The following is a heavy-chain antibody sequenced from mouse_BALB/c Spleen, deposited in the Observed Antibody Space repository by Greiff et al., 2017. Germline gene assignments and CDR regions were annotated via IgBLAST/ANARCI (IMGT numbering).Heavy chain of an antibody. CDR2: ISYDGSN. Sequence: EVQLQESGPGLVKPSQSLSLTCSVTGYSFTSCYYWNWIRQLPENHLEWMGYISYDGSNNYNPSLKNRISITRDTSKNQFFLKLNSVTTEDTATYCCAREGYGNYNYWGQGTTLTVSS. D-gene: IGHD2-10*02. CDR3: AREGYGNYNY. CDR1: GYSFTSCYY. V-gene: IGHV3-6*02. J-gene: IGHJ2*01.